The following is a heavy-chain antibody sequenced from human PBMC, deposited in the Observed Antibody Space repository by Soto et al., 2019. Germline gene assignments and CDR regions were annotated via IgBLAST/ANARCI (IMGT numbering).Heavy chain of an antibody. J-gene: IGHJ3*02. CDR1: GGTFSSYT. CDR2: IIPILGIA. CDR3: ARDLGVGYCSGGSCYRNAFDI. Sequence: GASVKVSCKASGGTFSSYTISWVRQAPGQGLEWMGRIIPILGIANYAQKFQGRVTINADKSTSTAYMELSSLRSEDTAVYYCARDLGVGYCSGGSCYRNAFDIWGQGTMVTVSS. D-gene: IGHD2-15*01. V-gene: IGHV1-69*04.